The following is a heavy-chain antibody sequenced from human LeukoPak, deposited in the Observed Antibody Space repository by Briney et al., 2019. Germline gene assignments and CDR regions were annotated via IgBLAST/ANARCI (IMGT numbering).Heavy chain of an antibody. CDR3: AKLKAYYYDSSGYLSGP. Sequence: ASVKVSCKASGYTFTGYYMHWVRQAPGQGLEWMGWINPNSGGTNYAQKFQGRVTMTRDTSISTAYMELSRLRSDDTAVYYCAKLKAYYYDSSGYLSGPWGQGTLVTVSS. D-gene: IGHD3-22*01. CDR1: GYTFTGYY. CDR2: INPNSGGT. V-gene: IGHV1-2*02. J-gene: IGHJ4*02.